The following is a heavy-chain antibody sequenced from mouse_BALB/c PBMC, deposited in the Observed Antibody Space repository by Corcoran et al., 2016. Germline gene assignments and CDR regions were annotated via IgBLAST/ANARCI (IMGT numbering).Heavy chain of an antibody. D-gene: IGHD2-1*01. CDR3: ASSGYGNYWSAY. Sequence: EVQLQQAGPELVKPGASEKMSCKASGYTLTSYVMQWVKQKPGQGLEWFGYINPYNDGTKYNEKFKGKATLTSDKSSSTAYMELSSLTSEDSAGYYCASSGYGNYWSAYWGQGTLVTVSA. CDR2: INPYNDGT. CDR1: GYTLTSYV. J-gene: IGHJ3*01. V-gene: IGHV1S136*01.